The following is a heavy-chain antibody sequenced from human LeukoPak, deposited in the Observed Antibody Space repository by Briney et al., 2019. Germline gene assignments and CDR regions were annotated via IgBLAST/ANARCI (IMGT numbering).Heavy chain of an antibody. V-gene: IGHV4-34*01. CDR3: SRAAWNGGGGFDP. CDR1: NGSFSGYY. D-gene: IGHD1-1*01. CDR2: VNLDGDT. J-gene: IGHJ5*02. Sequence: SETLSLTCAVYNGSFSGYYWSWIRQSPGKGLEWIGEVNLDGDTNYNPSLRSRVTISIDTSKNHFSLNLRSVTAADPAVYNCSRAAWNGGGGFDPWGQGTLVTVSS.